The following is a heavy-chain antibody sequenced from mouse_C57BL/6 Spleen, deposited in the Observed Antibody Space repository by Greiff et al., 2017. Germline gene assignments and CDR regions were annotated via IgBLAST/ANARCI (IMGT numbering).Heavy chain of an antibody. J-gene: IGHJ1*03. CDR2: IYPGDGDT. Sequence: QVQLQQSGPELVKPGASVKISCKASGYAFSSSWMNWVKQRPGKGLEWIGRIYPGDGDTNYNGKFKGKATLTADKSSSTAYMQLSSLTSEDSAVYFCARGGTGDWYFDVWGTGTTVTVSS. CDR3: ARGGTGDWYFDV. D-gene: IGHD4-1*01. V-gene: IGHV1-82*01. CDR1: GYAFSSSW.